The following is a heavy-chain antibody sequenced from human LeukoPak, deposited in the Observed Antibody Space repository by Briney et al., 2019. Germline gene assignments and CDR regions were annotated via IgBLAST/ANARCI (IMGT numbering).Heavy chain of an antibody. D-gene: IGHD3-3*01. V-gene: IGHV1-69*01. CDR2: IIPVFGTP. J-gene: IGHJ4*02. CDR1: GGTFSTYS. Sequence: ASVKVSCKTSGGTFSTYSINWVRQAPGQGLEWMGGIIPVFGTPNYAQKFQDRLIITADESTSTAYMELTSLTSEDTAVYYCASEGVAITYFDYWGQGTLVTVSS. CDR3: ASEGVAITYFDY.